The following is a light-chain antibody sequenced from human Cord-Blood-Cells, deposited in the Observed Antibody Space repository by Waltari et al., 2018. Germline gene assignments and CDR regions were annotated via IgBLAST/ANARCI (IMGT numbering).Light chain of an antibody. CDR3: CSYAGSPYV. CDR1: SSDVGSYNL. V-gene: IGLV2-23*01. CDR2: EGS. J-gene: IGLJ1*01. Sequence: QSALTQSASVSGSPGQSITISCTGTSSDVGSYNLVSWYQQHPGKAPKLMIYEGSKRPSGVSNRFSGSKSGNTASLTISVLQAEDEADYYCCSYAGSPYVFGTGTKVTVL.